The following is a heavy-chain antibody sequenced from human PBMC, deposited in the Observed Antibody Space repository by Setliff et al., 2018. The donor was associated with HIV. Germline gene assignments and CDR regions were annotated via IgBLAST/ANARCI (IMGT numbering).Heavy chain of an antibody. J-gene: IGHJ5*02. CDR1: GYTFTNYF. V-gene: IGHV1-18*04. D-gene: IGHD6-19*01. CDR2: TSAINGDT. CDR3: ARSRRGIAVAFDANLFDT. Sequence: ASVKVSCKASGYTFTNYFVHWVRQAPGQGFGWMGWTSAINGDTRYAQKVQGRVTMTIETSTSTAYMELRSPRSDDTAVYFCARSRRGIAVAFDANLFDTWGQGTLVTVSS.